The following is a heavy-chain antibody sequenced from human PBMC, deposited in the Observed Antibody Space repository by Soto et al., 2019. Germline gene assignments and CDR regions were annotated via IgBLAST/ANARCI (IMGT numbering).Heavy chain of an antibody. V-gene: IGHV3-7*05. D-gene: IGHD3-10*01. Sequence: GGSLRLSCAASGFTFSSYWMSWVRQAPGKGLEWVANIKQDGSEKYYVDSVKGRFTISRDNAKNSLYLQMNSLRAEDTAVYYCARATMVRGVHFDYWGQGTLVTVSS. CDR3: ARATMVRGVHFDY. CDR2: IKQDGSEK. CDR1: GFTFSSYW. J-gene: IGHJ4*02.